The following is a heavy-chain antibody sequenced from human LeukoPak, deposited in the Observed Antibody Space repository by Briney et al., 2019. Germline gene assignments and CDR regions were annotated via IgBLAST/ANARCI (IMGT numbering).Heavy chain of an antibody. J-gene: IGHJ5*02. Sequence: SVNVSCKASGGTFSSYAISWVRQAPGQGLEWMGGIISIFGTATYAQKVQGRVTITTDESTSTTYMDLSRLRSEATAVYYCERAVMVPAGNLFDPWGQGTLVTVSS. CDR2: IISIFGTA. D-gene: IGHD2-2*01. V-gene: IGHV1-69*05. CDR1: GGTFSSYA. CDR3: ERAVMVPAGNLFDP.